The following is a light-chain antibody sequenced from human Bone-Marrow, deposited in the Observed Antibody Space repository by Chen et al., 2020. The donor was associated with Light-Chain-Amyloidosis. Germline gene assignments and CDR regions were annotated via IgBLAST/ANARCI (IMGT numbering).Light chain of an antibody. CDR1: TSNIGTYT. Sequence: QSVLTQPPSTSGTPGQRVTISCSGSTSNIGTYTVNWYRQVPGTAPRLLIQSDNQWPSGVPERFSGSKSGTSASLAISWLQSEYEADYYCAAWDDSLNGVVFGGGTKLTVL. J-gene: IGLJ2*01. CDR3: AAWDDSLNGVV. CDR2: SDN. V-gene: IGLV1-44*01.